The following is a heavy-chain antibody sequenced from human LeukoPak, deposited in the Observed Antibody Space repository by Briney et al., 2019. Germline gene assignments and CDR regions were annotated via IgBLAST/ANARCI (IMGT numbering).Heavy chain of an antibody. CDR3: ANGHDSSGYYLY. D-gene: IGHD3-22*01. J-gene: IGHJ4*02. CDR1: GFTFSSYG. V-gene: IGHV3-30*18. CDR2: ISYDGSNK. Sequence: HAGGSLRLSCAASGFTFSSYGMHWVRQAPGKGLEWVAVISYDGSNKYYADSVKGRFTISRDNSKNSLYLQMNSLRAEDTALYYCANGHDSSGYYLYWGQGTLVTVSS.